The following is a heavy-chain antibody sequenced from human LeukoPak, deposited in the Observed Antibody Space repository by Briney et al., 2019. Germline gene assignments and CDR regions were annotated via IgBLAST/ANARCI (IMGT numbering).Heavy chain of an antibody. J-gene: IGHJ4*02. V-gene: IGHV4-34*01. CDR1: GGSFSGYY. Sequence: PSETLSLTCAVYGGSFSGYYWSWIRQPPGKGLEWIGEINHSGSTNYNPSLKSRVTIPVDTSKNQFSLKLSSVTAADTAVYYCARNPSRARRYFDYWGQGTLVTVSS. CDR3: ARNPSRARRYFDY. CDR2: INHSGST.